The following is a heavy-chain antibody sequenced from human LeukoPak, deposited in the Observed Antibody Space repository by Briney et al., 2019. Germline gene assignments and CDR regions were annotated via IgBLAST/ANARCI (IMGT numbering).Heavy chain of an antibody. CDR3: ASGGGMWIITFVG. D-gene: IGHD5-12*01. CDR2: ISYDGSNK. CDR1: GFTFSSYA. V-gene: IGHV3-30-3*01. J-gene: IGHJ4*02. Sequence: GGSLRLSCAASGFTFSSYAMHWVRQAPGKGLEWVAVISYDGSNKYYADSVKGRFTISRDNSKNTLYLQMNSLRAEDTAVYYCASGGGMWIITFVGWGQGTLVTVSS.